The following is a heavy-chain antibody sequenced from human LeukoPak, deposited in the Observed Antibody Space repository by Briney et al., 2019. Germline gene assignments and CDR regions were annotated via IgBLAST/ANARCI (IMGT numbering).Heavy chain of an antibody. V-gene: IGHV3-21*01. CDR3: ARDSTDSGYDSGYREIDY. CDR1: GFTFSSYS. D-gene: IGHD5-12*01. CDR2: ISSSSSYI. Sequence: GGSLRLSCAASGFTFSSYSMNWVRQAPGKGLEWVSSISSSSSYIYYADSVKGRFTISRDNAKNSLYLQMNSLRAEDTAVYYCARDSTDSGYDSGYREIDYWGQGTLVTVSS. J-gene: IGHJ4*02.